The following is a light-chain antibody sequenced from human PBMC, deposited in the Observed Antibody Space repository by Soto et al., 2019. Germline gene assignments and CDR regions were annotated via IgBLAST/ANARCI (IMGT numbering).Light chain of an antibody. Sequence: DIQMTQSPSSVSASVGDSVTITCRASRVISSWLAWYQQKPGKAPNLLIYAASNLQSGVPSRFSASGSGTDFTLTINNLQPDDFATYYCQQYNSYLLTFGGGTKVEIK. J-gene: IGKJ4*01. CDR3: QQYNSYLLT. CDR2: AAS. CDR1: RVISSW. V-gene: IGKV1D-16*01.